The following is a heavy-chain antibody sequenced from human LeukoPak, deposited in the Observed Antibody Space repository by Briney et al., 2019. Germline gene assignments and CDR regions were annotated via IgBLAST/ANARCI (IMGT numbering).Heavy chain of an antibody. CDR2: FDPEDGET. D-gene: IGHD6-13*01. J-gene: IGHJ4*02. CDR1: GYTLTELS. Sequence: ASVKVSCKVSGYTLTELSMHWVRQAPGKGLEWMGGFDPEDGETIYAQKFQGRVTMTEGTSTDTAYMELSSLRSEDTALYYCATGIATHEGVDYWGQGTLVTVSS. CDR3: ATGIATHEGVDY. V-gene: IGHV1-24*01.